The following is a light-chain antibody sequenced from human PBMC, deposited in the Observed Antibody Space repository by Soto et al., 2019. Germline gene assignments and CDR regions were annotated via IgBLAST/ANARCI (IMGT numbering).Light chain of an antibody. CDR3: QQRSNGPAFT. CDR2: DSS. V-gene: IGKV3-11*01. Sequence: EIVLTQSPATLSLSPGERATLSCRASQSISSYLAWYQQKPGQAPRLLIYDSSNRATGIPARFSGSGSGTDFTLTISSLEPEAFAVYYCQQRSNGPAFTFGQGTKLEIK. CDR1: QSISSY. J-gene: IGKJ2*01.